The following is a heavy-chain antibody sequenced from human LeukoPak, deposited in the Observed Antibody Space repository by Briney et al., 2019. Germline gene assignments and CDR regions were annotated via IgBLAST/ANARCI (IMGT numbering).Heavy chain of an antibody. J-gene: IGHJ4*02. Sequence: ASVKVSCKASGYTFTGYYMHWVRQAPGQGLEWMGWINPNSGGTYYAQKFQGRVTMTRDTSISTAYMELSRLRSDDTAVYYCARSFRDYDILTGPLYYFDYWGQGTLVTVSS. CDR2: INPNSGGT. D-gene: IGHD3-9*01. CDR1: GYTFTGYY. CDR3: ARSFRDYDILTGPLYYFDY. V-gene: IGHV1-2*02.